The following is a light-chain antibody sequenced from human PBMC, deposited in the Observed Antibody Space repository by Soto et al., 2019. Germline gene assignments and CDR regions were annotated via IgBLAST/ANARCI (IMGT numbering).Light chain of an antibody. Sequence: EIVLTQSPATLSLSPGERATLSCRASQSVSSYLAWYQQKPGQAPRLLSYDASNRATGIPARFSGSGSGTDFPLTISSLEPEDFAVYYCQQRSNWPPSITFGQGTRLEIK. J-gene: IGKJ5*01. CDR3: QQRSNWPPSIT. CDR2: DAS. V-gene: IGKV3-11*01. CDR1: QSVSSY.